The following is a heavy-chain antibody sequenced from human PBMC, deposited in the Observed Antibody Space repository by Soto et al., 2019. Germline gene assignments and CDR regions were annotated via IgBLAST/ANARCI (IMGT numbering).Heavy chain of an antibody. Sequence: EVQLVESGGGLVQPGGSLRLSCAASGFTFSSYDMHWVRQATGKGLEWVSAIDTAGDTYYPGSVKGRFTISRENANNSLYLQMNSLRAEDTAVYYCASGGHTSGYPDYWGQGTLVTVSS. V-gene: IGHV3-13*01. CDR3: ASGGHTSGYPDY. D-gene: IGHD3-22*01. CDR1: GFTFSSYD. CDR2: IDTAGDT. J-gene: IGHJ4*02.